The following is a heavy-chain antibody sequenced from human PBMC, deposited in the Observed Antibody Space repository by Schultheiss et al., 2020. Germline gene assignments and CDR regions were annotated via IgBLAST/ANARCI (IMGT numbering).Heavy chain of an antibody. CDR3: ARTVTDLNWFDP. Sequence: SETLSLTCTVSGGSISSYYWSWIRQPPGKGLEWIGYIYYSGSTNYNPSLKSRVTITLDTSRNQFSLKLSSVTAADTALYYCARTVTDLNWFDPWGQGILVTVSS. CDR2: IYYSGST. CDR1: GGSISSYY. D-gene: IGHD2/OR15-2a*01. V-gene: IGHV4-59*01. J-gene: IGHJ5*02.